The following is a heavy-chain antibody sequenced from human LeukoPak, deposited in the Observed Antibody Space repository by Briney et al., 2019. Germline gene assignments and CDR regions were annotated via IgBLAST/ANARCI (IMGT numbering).Heavy chain of an antibody. CDR2: IYYDGSNQ. J-gene: IGHJ4*02. V-gene: IGHV3-33*01. Sequence: GESLRLSCAASGFTFNIFGMHWVRQAPGKGLEWVAVIYYDGSNQFYADSVQGRFTISRDNSKNTLYLQMNSLRAEDTAVYYCARWGSSSLPVDHWGQGARVTVST. CDR3: ARWGSSSLPVDH. CDR1: GFTFNIFG. D-gene: IGHD6-6*01.